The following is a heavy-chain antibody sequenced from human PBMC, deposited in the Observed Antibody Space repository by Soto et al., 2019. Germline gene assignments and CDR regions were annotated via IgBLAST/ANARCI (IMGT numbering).Heavy chain of an antibody. D-gene: IGHD6-6*01. V-gene: IGHV1-18*01. Sequence: QVQLVQSGAEVKKPGASVKVSCKASGYTFTSYSISWVRQAPGQGLEWMGWISAYNGNTNYAPKAQGRATMTTATSTRTAYMELRSPSSDATAVYSFARAAPPSSPWPQGTLVTLSS. CDR3: ARAAPPSSP. J-gene: IGHJ5*02. CDR1: GYTFTSYS. CDR2: ISAYNGNT.